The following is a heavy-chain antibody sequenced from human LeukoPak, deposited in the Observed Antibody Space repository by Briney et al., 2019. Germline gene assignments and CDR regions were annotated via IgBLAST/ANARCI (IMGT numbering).Heavy chain of an antibody. CDR1: GYIFTNYG. CDR2: IKPNSGGT. J-gene: IGHJ6*03. D-gene: IGHD3-10*01. CDR3: ARDRSSSGLLWFGEVYYYMDV. V-gene: IGHV1-2*02. Sequence: ASVKVSCKASGYIFTNYGISWVRQAPGQGLEWMGWIKPNSGGTNYAQKFQGRVTMTRDTSISTAYMELSRLRSDDTAVYYCARDRSSSGLLWFGEVYYYMDVWGKGTTVTVSS.